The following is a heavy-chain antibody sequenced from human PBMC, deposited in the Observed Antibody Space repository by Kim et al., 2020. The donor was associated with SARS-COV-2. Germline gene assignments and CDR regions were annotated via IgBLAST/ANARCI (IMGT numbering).Heavy chain of an antibody. V-gene: IGHV4-61*02. CDR2: IYTSGST. J-gene: IGHJ2*01. Sequence: SETLSLTCTVSGCSISSGSYYWSWIRQPAGKGLEWIGRIYTSGSTNYNPSLKSRVTISVDTSKNQFSLKLSSVTAAGTAVYYCARTAYCGGDCYITGSYWYFDLWGRGTLVTVSS. CDR1: GCSISSGSYY. CDR3: ARTAYCGGDCYITGSYWYFDL. D-gene: IGHD2-21*02.